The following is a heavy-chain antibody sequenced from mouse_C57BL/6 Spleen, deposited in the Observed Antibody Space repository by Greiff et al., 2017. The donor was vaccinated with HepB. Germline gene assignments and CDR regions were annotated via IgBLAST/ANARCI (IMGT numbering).Heavy chain of an antibody. V-gene: IGHV1-15*01. CDR2: IDPETGGT. Sequence: VQLQQSGAELVRPGASVTLSCKASGYTFTDYEMHWVKQTPVHGLEWIGAIDPETGGTAYNQKFKGKAILTADKSSSTAYMELRSLTSEDSAVYYCTSFYYYGSSYWFAYWGQGTLVTVSA. D-gene: IGHD1-1*01. CDR3: TSFYYYGSSYWFAY. CDR1: GYTFTDYE. J-gene: IGHJ3*01.